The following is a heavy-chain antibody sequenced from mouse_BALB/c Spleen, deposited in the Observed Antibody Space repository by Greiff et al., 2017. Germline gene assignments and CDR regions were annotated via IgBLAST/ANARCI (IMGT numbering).Heavy chain of an antibody. V-gene: IGHV1-4*01. J-gene: IGHJ4*01. D-gene: IGHD2-4*01. CDR1: GYTFTSYT. Sequence: QVQLKESGAELARPGASVKMSCKASGYTFTSYTMHWVKQRPGQGLEWIGYINPSSGYTNYNQKFKDKATLTADKSSSTAYMQLSSLTSEDSAVYYCARYDYLLAMDYWGQGTSVTVSS. CDR3: ARYDYLLAMDY. CDR2: INPSSGYT.